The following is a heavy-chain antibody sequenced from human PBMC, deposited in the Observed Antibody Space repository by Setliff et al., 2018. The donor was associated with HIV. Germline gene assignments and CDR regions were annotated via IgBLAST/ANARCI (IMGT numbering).Heavy chain of an antibody. D-gene: IGHD3-10*01. CDR1: GFTFSSYE. J-gene: IGHJ6*02. V-gene: IGHV3-48*03. Sequence: GGSLRLSCAASGFTFSSYEMDWFRQAPGRGLEWVSSISIGSGAAIYYAESVQGRFTVSRDNSKNSLYLQMNSLRVEDTAVYYCARDYLYYNMYNGSPVYGMDVWGQGTTVTVSS. CDR2: ISIGSGAAI. CDR3: ARDYLYYNMYNGSPVYGMDV.